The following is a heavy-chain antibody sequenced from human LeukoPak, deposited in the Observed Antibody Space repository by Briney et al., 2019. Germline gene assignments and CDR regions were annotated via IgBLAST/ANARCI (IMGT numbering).Heavy chain of an antibody. Sequence: SETLSLTCAVYGGSFSGYYWSWIRQPPGKGLEWIGEINHSGSTNYNPSLKSRVTISVDTSKNQFSLKLSSVTAADTADYYCARYPAYYYYDGSGYVNAPDYWGQGTLVTISS. CDR3: ARYPAYYYYDGSGYVNAPDY. V-gene: IGHV4-34*01. D-gene: IGHD3-22*01. CDR1: GGSFSGYY. CDR2: INHSGST. J-gene: IGHJ4*02.